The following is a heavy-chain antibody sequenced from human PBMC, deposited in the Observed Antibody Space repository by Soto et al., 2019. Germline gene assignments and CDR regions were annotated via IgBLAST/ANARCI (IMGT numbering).Heavy chain of an antibody. Sequence: QVQLVQSGAEVKKPGSSVKVSCKASGGTFSSYAISWVRQAPGQGLEWMGGIIPIFGTANYAQKFQGRVTITADESTSTAYMELSSLRSEDTAVYYCARSYCSGVSCYSNWFDPWGQGTLVTVSS. CDR1: GGTFSSYA. J-gene: IGHJ5*02. V-gene: IGHV1-69*12. CDR2: IIPIFGTA. CDR3: ARSYCSGVSCYSNWFDP. D-gene: IGHD2-15*01.